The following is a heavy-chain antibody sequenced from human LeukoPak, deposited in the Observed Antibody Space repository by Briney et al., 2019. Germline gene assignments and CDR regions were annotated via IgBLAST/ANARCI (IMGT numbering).Heavy chain of an antibody. V-gene: IGHV4-31*03. Sequence: PSETLSLTCTVSGGSISSGGYYWSWIRQHPGKGLEWIGYIYYSGSTYYNPSLKSRVTISVDTSKNQFSLKLSSVTAADTAVYYCARGDRDPSRPDYWGQGTLVTVSS. CDR2: IYYSGST. D-gene: IGHD1-26*01. CDR1: GGSISSGGYY. J-gene: IGHJ4*02. CDR3: ARGDRDPSRPDY.